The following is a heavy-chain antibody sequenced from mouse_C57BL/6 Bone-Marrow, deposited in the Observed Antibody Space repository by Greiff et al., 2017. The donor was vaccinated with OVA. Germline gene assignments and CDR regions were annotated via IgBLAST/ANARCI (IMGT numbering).Heavy chain of an antibody. J-gene: IGHJ1*03. Sequence: QVQLKESGPGLVQPSQSLSITCTVSGFSLTSYGVHWVRQSPGKGLEWLGVLWSGGSTDYNAAFISRLSISKDNSKSQVFFKMNSLQADDTAIYYCARKESPYWYFDVWGTGTTVTVSS. V-gene: IGHV2-2*01. CDR3: ARKESPYWYFDV. CDR2: LWSGGST. CDR1: GFSLTSYG. D-gene: IGHD1-3*01.